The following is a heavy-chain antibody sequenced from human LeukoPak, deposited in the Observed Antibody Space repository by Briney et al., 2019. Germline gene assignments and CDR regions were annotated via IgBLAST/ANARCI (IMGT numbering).Heavy chain of an antibody. Sequence: VASVKVSCKASGYTFTSYYMHWVRQAPGQGLEWMGIINPSGGSTSYAQKFQGRVTMTRDTSTSTVYMELSSLRSEDTAVYYCARHDEYNDFWSAYYKYWGQGTLVTVSS. CDR1: GYTFTSYY. D-gene: IGHD3-3*01. CDR3: ARHDEYNDFWSAYYKY. CDR2: INPSGGST. V-gene: IGHV1-46*01. J-gene: IGHJ4*02.